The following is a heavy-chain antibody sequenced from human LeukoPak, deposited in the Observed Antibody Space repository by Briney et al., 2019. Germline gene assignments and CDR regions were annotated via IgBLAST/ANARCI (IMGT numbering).Heavy chain of an antibody. D-gene: IGHD6-19*01. CDR2: IYSGGST. J-gene: IGHJ4*02. V-gene: IGHV3-53*01. CDR1: GFTVSSNY. CDR3: ARDQEWLVRYFDY. Sequence: GGSLRLSCAASGFTVSSNYMSWVRQAPGKGLEWVSVIYSGGSTYYADSVKGRFTISRDNSKNALYLQMNSLRAEDTAVYYCARDQEWLVRYFDYWGQGTLVTVSS.